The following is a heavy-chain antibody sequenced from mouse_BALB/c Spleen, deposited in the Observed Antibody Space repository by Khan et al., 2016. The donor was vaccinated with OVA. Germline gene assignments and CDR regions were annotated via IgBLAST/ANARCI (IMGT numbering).Heavy chain of an antibody. CDR3: ARPPYFSYVMVY. V-gene: IGHV9-3-1*01. Sequence: QIQLVQSGPELKKPGDTVKISCKASGYTFTNYGMNWVKQAPGKGLKWMGWINTYTGEPTYADDFKGRFAFSLENSASTAYLRINNLKNEDTATYFCARPPYFSYVMVYWGQGTSVTVSS. CDR2: INTYTGEP. J-gene: IGHJ4*01. D-gene: IGHD2-10*01. CDR1: GYTFTNYG.